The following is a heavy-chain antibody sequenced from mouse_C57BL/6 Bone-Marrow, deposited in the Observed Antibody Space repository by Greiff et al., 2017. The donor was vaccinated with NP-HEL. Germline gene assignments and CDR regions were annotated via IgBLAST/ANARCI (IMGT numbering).Heavy chain of an antibody. J-gene: IGHJ1*03. CDR2: ISSGSSTI. D-gene: IGHD4-1*01. Sequence: EVKVEESGGGLVKPGGSLKLSCAASGFTFSDYGMHWVRQAPEKGLEWVAYISSGSSTIYYADTVKGRFTISRDNAKNTLFLQMTSLRSEDTAMYYCARGGLGRWYFDVWGTGTTVTVSS. V-gene: IGHV5-17*01. CDR3: ARGGLGRWYFDV. CDR1: GFTFSDYG.